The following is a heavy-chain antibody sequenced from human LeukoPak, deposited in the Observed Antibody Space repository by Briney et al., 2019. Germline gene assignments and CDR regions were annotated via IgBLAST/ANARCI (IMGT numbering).Heavy chain of an antibody. CDR1: GFYFSSNW. Sequence: GGSLRLSCAASGFYFSSNWMHWVRHAPGQGLVWVSRIKGDGISTNYADSVKGRFTISRDNAKNTLYLQMNSLRAEDTAVYYCARALAVAGTGGFDPWGQGTLVTVSS. CDR3: ARALAVAGTGGFDP. J-gene: IGHJ5*02. D-gene: IGHD6-19*01. V-gene: IGHV3-74*01. CDR2: IKGDGIST.